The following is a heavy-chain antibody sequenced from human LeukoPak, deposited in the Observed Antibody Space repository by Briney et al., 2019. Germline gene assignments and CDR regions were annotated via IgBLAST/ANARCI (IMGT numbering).Heavy chain of an antibody. J-gene: IGHJ4*02. CDR2: IYYSGST. Sequence: PSETLSLTCTVSGGSISSGDYYWSWIRQPPGKGLEWIGYIYYSGSTYYNPFLKSRVTISVDTSKNQFSLKLSSVTAADTAVYYCARHYGSGSYFGYWGQGTLVTVSS. CDR1: GGSISSGDYY. V-gene: IGHV4-30-4*01. CDR3: ARHYGSGSYFGY. D-gene: IGHD3-10*01.